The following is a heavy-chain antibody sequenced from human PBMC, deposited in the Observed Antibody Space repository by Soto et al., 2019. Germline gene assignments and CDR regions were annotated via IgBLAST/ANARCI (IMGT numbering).Heavy chain of an antibody. CDR2: ISRDGSNS. Sequence: QIQLVESGGGVVQPGGSLRLTCSVTGISFGSFGMHWVRQAPGEGLGWVAFISRDGSNSFYGDSVKGRFTLSRDNSRNTVYLQMSNTRDEDTALSYCARGNLSFDFDSCGQGTLVIVSS. V-gene: IGHV3-30*03. CDR3: ARGNLSFDFDS. J-gene: IGHJ4*02. CDR1: GISFGSFG.